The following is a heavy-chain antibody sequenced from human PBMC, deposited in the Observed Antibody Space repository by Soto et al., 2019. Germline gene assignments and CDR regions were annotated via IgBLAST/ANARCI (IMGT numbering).Heavy chain of an antibody. Sequence: QVQLQESGPGLVKPSQTLSLSCTVSGGSISSGGYYWSWIRQHPGKGLEWIGDIYYSGGTYYNPALKSRVTISVDTSKKQFSLKLSSVAAAYTAVYYLARGLELAEYYYYNYMDAWGKGTTVTVSS. CDR1: GGSISSGGYY. D-gene: IGHD1-7*01. J-gene: IGHJ6*03. V-gene: IGHV4-31*03. CDR2: IYYSGGT. CDR3: ARGLELAEYYYYNYMDA.